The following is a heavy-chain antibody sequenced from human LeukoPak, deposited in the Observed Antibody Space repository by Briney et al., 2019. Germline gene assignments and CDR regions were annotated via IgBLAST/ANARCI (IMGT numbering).Heavy chain of an antibody. J-gene: IGHJ6*02. D-gene: IGHD2-15*01. V-gene: IGHV4-34*01. Sequence: SETLSLTCSVYGGSFSGYYWSWIRQPPGKGLEWIGEIDHSGFTNYNPSLKSRVTISVDTSKNHFSLKLSSVTAADTAVYYCARTPYYYYYGMDVWGQGTTVTVSS. CDR3: ARTPYYYYYGMDV. CDR2: IDHSGFT. CDR1: GGSFSGYY.